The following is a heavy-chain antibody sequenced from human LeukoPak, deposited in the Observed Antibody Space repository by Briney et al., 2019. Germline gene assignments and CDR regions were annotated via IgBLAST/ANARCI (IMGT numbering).Heavy chain of an antibody. CDR3: SYDPH. CDR2: TSPDGGEK. CDR1: GFTFSRNA. D-gene: IGHD3-3*01. J-gene: IGHJ4*02. Sequence: GGSLRLSCAASGFTFSRNAMPWVRQAPGKGLEWVAVTSPDGGEKYYADSVKGRSTILRDNAENALYLQINSLTAEDTGVYYCSYDPHWGQGTLVTVSS. V-gene: IGHV3-30*07.